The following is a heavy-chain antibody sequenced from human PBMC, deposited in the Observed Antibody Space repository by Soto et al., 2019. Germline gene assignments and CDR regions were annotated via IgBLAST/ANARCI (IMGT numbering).Heavy chain of an antibody. Sequence: EVQLLESGGGLVQPGGSLRLSCAASGFTFSSYAMSWVRQAPEKGLEWVSTINRSGGSTYYADSVKGRFTISRDNSKNTLYLQMNSLTVEDTAVYYGAKDPPQTGTTFDYWGQGTLVTVSS. J-gene: IGHJ4*02. CDR3: AKDPPQTGTTFDY. CDR1: GFTFSSYA. CDR2: INRSGGST. V-gene: IGHV3-23*01. D-gene: IGHD1-1*01.